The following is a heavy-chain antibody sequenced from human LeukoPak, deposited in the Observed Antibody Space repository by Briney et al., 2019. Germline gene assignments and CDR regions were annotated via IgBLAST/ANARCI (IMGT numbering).Heavy chain of an antibody. V-gene: IGHV3-21*01. D-gene: IGHD4-23*01. J-gene: IGHJ5*02. Sequence: GGSLRLSCAASGFTFSSYSMNWVRQAPGKGLEWVSSISSSSSYIYYADSVKGRFTISRDNAKSSLYLQMNSLRAEDTAVYYCARGRTTVVTRNWFDPWGQGTLVTVSS. CDR1: GFTFSSYS. CDR2: ISSSSSYI. CDR3: ARGRTTVVTRNWFDP.